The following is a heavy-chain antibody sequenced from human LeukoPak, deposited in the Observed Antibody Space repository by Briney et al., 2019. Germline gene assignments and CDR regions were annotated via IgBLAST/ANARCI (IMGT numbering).Heavy chain of an antibody. CDR2: ITGSGGST. CDR1: GFTFSSYA. V-gene: IGHV3-23*01. Sequence: GGSLRLSCAASGFTFSSYAMSWVRQAPGEGLEWVSAITGSGGSTFYADSVRGRFTISRDNAKNSLYLQMNSLRDEDTAVYYCARDLSYGDYYYYYGMDVWGQGTTVTVSS. J-gene: IGHJ6*02. D-gene: IGHD4-17*01. CDR3: ARDLSYGDYYYYYGMDV.